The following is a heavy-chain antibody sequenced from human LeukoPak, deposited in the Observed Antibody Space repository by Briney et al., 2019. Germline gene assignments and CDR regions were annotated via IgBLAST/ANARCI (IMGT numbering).Heavy chain of an antibody. CDR1: GFTFSSYG. J-gene: IGHJ6*02. Sequence: GGSLRLSCAASGFTFSSYGMHWVRQAPGKGLEWVAVISNDGSKKYYADSGKGRFTISRDNSRYTLYLQMNSLRVEDTAVYYCAKAYYGSGYYYYDMDVWGQGTTVTVSS. D-gene: IGHD3-10*01. CDR3: AKAYYGSGYYYYDMDV. V-gene: IGHV3-30*18. CDR2: ISNDGSKK.